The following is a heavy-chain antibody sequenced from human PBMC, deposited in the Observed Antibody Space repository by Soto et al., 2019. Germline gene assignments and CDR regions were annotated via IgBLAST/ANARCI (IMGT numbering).Heavy chain of an antibody. CDR1: GFTFSSYA. J-gene: IGHJ6*02. V-gene: IGHV3-74*01. CDR2: VNSDGSRS. CDR3: VRDGYPAWVYGVDV. Sequence: PGGSLRLSCAASGFTFSSYAMSWVRQAPGKGLVWVSRVNSDGSRSDYADSVKGRFTISRDNARNTLYLQMNSLSAEDTAVYYCVRDGYPAWVYGVDVWGQGTTVTVSS. D-gene: IGHD2-2*03.